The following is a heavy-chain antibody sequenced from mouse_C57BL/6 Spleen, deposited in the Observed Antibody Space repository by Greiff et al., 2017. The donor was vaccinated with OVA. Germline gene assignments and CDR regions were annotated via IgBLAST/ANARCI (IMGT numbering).Heavy chain of an antibody. Sequence: VQLQQSGAELVRPGTSVKVSCKASGYAFTNYLIEWVKQRPGQGLEWIGVINPGSGGTNYNEKFKCKATLTADKSSSTAYMQLSSLTSEDSAVYFCATYDPTFAYWGQGTLVTVSA. CDR3: ATYDPTFAY. CDR1: GYAFTNYL. D-gene: IGHD2-3*01. CDR2: INPGSGGT. J-gene: IGHJ3*01. V-gene: IGHV1-54*01.